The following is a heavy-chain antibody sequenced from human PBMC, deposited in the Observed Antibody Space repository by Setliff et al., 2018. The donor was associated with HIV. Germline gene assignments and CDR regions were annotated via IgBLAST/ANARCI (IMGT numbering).Heavy chain of an antibody. CDR3: VGGHYDLWSGYVNYYLDL. D-gene: IGHD3-3*01. J-gene: IGHJ4*02. CDR2: IWYDESHK. CDR1: GLTFNSYG. V-gene: IGHV3-33*08. Sequence: GGSLRLSCAGYGLTFNSYGMHWVRQAPGKGLEWLALIWYDESHKYYADSVKGRFTISRDNSKNTLYLRMDSLRPEDTALYYCVGGHYDLWSGYVNYYLDLWGQGTLVTVSS.